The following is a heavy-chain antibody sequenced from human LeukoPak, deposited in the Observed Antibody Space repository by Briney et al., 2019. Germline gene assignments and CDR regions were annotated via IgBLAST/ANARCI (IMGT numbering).Heavy chain of an antibody. CDR3: ARVRGPSIGQHYFDY. CDR2: ITSSSSTI. CDR1: GFTFSPYS. J-gene: IGHJ4*02. Sequence: GRSLRLSCAASGFTFSPYSMNWVRQAPGKGLEWVAYITSSSSTIYYVDSVKGRFTISRDNAKNSVYLQMTGLRDEDTAVYYCARVRGPSIGQHYFDYWGQGTLVTVSS. D-gene: IGHD3-10*01. V-gene: IGHV3-48*02.